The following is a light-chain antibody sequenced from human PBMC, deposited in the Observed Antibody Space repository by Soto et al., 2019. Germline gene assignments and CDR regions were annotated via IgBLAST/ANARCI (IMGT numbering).Light chain of an antibody. CDR3: QQYDNIPLT. V-gene: IGKV1-33*01. J-gene: IGKJ4*01. CDR1: QDISDF. CDR2: DAS. Sequence: DFQMTQSPSSLSASVGDRVTITCQASQDISDFLNWYQQKPGAAPKLLIYDASNLQAGVPSRFSGSGSGTDFTFTISSLQPEDVATHYCQQYDNIPLTFGGGTKVEIK.